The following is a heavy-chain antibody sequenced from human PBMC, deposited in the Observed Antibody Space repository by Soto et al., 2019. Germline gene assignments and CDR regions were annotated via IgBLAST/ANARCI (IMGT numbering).Heavy chain of an antibody. J-gene: IGHJ6*03. Sequence: VQVVESGGGLVQPGGSLRLSFAASGFTFRSYWMHWVGQVPGEGLVWVSRVNSDGSRTSYADSVKGRFTISKHNAKNTLHLPMNSLRAEDTAVYYCARGDDSTYYYYYMDGWGKGPKLTVSS. CDR3: ARGDDSTYYYYYMDG. V-gene: IGHV3-74*01. D-gene: IGHD3-22*01. CDR2: VNSDGSRT. CDR1: GFTFRSYW.